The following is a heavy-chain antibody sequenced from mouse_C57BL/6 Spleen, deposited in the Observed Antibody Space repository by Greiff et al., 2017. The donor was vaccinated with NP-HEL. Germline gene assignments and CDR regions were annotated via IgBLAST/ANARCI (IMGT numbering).Heavy chain of an antibody. CDR1: GYAFSSYW. J-gene: IGHJ1*03. V-gene: IGHV1-80*01. Sequence: VQLQESGAELVKPGASVKISCKASGYAFSSYWMNWVKQRPGKGLEWIGQIYPGDGDTNYNGKFKGKATLTADKSSSTAYMQLSSLTSEDSAVYFCARTTVVVRGYFDVWGTGTTVTVSS. CDR3: ARTTVVVRGYFDV. CDR2: IYPGDGDT. D-gene: IGHD1-1*01.